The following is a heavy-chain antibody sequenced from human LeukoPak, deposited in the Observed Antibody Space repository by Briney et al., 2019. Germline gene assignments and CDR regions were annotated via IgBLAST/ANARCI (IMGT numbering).Heavy chain of an antibody. J-gene: IGHJ5*02. CDR3: AFGSEMATA. D-gene: IGHD5-24*01. Sequence: PSGNPSLTFAVPGGSISSFYWSWIREPPREGLEWIGYIYYSGSTNYNPSLKSRVTISVDTSKNQFSLKLSSVTAADTAVYYCAFGSEMATAWGQGTLVTVSS. V-gene: IGHV4-59*01. CDR1: GGSISSFY. CDR2: IYYSGST.